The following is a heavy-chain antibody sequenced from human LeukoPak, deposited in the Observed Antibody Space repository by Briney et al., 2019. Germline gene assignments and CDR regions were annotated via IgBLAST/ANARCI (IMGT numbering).Heavy chain of an antibody. D-gene: IGHD3-22*01. V-gene: IGHV3-74*03. CDR1: GFTFSSHW. CDR3: VREDYNDSGWYFDL. J-gene: IGHJ2*01. CDR2: IKSDGSRT. Sequence: QPGGSLRLSCAASGFTFSSHWMHWVSQAPGKGLVWVSRIKSDGSRTTYADSVKGRFTISRDNAKNTLYLQMSSLRAEDTAVFFCVREDYNDSGWYFDLWGRGTPVTVSS.